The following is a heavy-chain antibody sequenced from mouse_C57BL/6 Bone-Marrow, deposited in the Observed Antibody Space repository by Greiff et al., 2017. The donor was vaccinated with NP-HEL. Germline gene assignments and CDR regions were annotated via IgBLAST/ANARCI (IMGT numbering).Heavy chain of an antibody. CDR2: IWSGGST. CDR3: ARNRGIYYDYPAWFAY. D-gene: IGHD2-4*01. J-gene: IGHJ3*01. Sequence: QVQLKESGPGLVQPSQSLSITCTVSGFSLTSYGVHWVRQSPGKGLEWLGVIWSGGSTDYNAAFISRLSISKDNSKSQVFFKMNSLQADDTAIYYCARNRGIYYDYPAWFAYWGQGTLVTVSA. CDR1: GFSLTSYG. V-gene: IGHV2-2*01.